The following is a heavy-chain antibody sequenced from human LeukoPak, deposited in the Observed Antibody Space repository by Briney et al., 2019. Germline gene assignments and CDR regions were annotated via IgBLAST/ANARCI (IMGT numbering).Heavy chain of an antibody. J-gene: IGHJ4*02. CDR2: IYTSGST. Sequence: PSETLSLTCTVSGGSISSGSYYWSWIRQPAGKGLEWIGRIYTSGSTNYNPSLKSRVTISVDTSKNQFSLKLSSVTAADTAVYYCSRVPWVRPFDYWGQGTLVTVSS. CDR3: SRVPWVRPFDY. V-gene: IGHV4-61*02. CDR1: GGSISSGSYY.